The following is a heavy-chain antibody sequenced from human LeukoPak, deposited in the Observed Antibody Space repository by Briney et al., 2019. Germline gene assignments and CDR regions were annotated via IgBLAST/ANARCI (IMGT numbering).Heavy chain of an antibody. V-gene: IGHV3-53*01. Sequence: GSLILSCSASGFTVRRNYMSWVRHATGTGVEWVSVIYSGGSTYYADSVKGRFTIPRDNSKNTLYLPMNSLRAEDTAVYYCARGRSTMVRGGGYFDYWGQGTLVTVSS. CDR2: IYSGGST. CDR3: ARGRSTMVRGGGYFDY. D-gene: IGHD3-10*01. J-gene: IGHJ4*02. CDR1: GFTVRRNY.